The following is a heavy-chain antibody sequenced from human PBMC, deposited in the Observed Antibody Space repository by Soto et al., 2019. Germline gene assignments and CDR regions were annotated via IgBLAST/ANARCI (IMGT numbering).Heavy chain of an antibody. V-gene: IGHV1-69*01. Sequence: QVQLVQSGAEVKKPGSSVKVSCKASGGTFSSYAISWVRQAPGQGLEWMGGIIPIFGTANYAQKFQGRVTITADESTSTAYMELSSLRSEDTAVYYCARTYYYGSGSIGGGMDVWDQGTTVTVSS. CDR1: GGTFSSYA. CDR3: ARTYYYGSGSIGGGMDV. D-gene: IGHD3-10*01. CDR2: IIPIFGTA. J-gene: IGHJ6*02.